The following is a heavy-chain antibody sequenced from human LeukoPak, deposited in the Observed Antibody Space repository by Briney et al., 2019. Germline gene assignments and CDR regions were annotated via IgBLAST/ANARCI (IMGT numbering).Heavy chain of an antibody. J-gene: IGHJ4*02. V-gene: IGHV3-7*01. Sequence: GWSLRLSCAASGFTFSSYWMSWVRQAPGQGLEWVANIKQDGSEKYYVDSVKGRFTISRDNAKNSLYLQMSSLRAEDTAVYYCARDAHSPTAATFDYWGQGTLVTVSS. CDR2: IKQDGSEK. CDR1: GFTFSSYW. CDR3: ARDAHSPTAATFDY. D-gene: IGHD6-13*01.